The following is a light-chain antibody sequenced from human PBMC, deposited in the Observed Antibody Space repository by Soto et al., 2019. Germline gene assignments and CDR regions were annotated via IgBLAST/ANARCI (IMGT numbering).Light chain of an antibody. CDR1: SSNIGTSS. Sequence: QSVLTQPHSASGTPGQRVTISCSGSSSNIGTSSVHWFQQLPGTAPKLLISTTNQRPSGVPERFSGSKSGTSASLAISGLQSEDEADYYCAAWDDSLNGNVFGTGTKAPVL. V-gene: IGLV1-44*01. CDR3: AAWDDSLNGNV. CDR2: TTN. J-gene: IGLJ1*01.